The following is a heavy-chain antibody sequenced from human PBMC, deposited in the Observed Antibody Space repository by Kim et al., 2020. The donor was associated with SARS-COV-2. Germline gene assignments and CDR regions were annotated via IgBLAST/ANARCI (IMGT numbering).Heavy chain of an antibody. CDR1: GFTFSGYV. J-gene: IGHJ4*02. CDR2: ISAMGDKT. D-gene: IGHD3-22*01. CDR3: VKEGVAYYYEFFDY. Sequence: GGSLRLSCLASGFTFSGYVMYWVRQAPGKGLEYVSGISAMGDKTYYADSVKGRFTISRDNTKNTLSLQMSSLRAEDTAVYYCVKEGVAYYYEFFDYWGQGSLVTVSS. V-gene: IGHV3-64D*06.